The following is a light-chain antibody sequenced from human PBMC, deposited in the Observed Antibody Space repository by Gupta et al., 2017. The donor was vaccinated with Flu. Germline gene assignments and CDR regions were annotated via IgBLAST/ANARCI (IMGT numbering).Light chain of an antibody. CDR3: QKSSNLPRGWT. J-gene: IGKJ1*01. CDR1: QNVSSY. V-gene: IGKV3-11*01. CDR2: DAS. Sequence: TLSWAPGERATLSCRASQNVSSYLAWDQQKPGQAPRLLIYDASDWATGIRARVSGSGCGTGFALTIRSLEAEDVAVDFCQKSSNLPRGWTFGPGTKVEIK.